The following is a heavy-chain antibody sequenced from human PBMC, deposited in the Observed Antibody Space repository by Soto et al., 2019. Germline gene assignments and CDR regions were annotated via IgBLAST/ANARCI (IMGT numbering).Heavy chain of an antibody. D-gene: IGHD3-22*01. CDR2: SRNKDKSYST. J-gene: IGHJ4*02. CDR1: GFTFSDHY. V-gene: IGHV3-72*01. CDR3: ARGVLDSSDYWNFDY. Sequence: EVQLVESGGDLVQPGGSLRLSCAASGFTFSDHYMDWVRQAPGKGLEWVGRSRNKDKSYSTEYAASVKGRFTISRDDSKNSLYLQMNSLKTEDTAVYYCARGVLDSSDYWNFDYWGQGTLVTVSS.